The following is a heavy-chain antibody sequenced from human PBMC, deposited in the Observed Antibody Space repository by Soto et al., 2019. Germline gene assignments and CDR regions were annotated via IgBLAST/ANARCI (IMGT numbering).Heavy chain of an antibody. D-gene: IGHD3-10*01. J-gene: IGHJ6*04. CDR1: GGSISTDGFY. CDR2: IYYIGSP. Sequence: QLQLQESGPGLVQPSETLSLICTVSGGSISTDGFYWNWIRQHPGKGLEGIGYIYYIGSPNYNPSLKSRVSMSVDTSKNQFSLRLTSVTAADTAVYYCARDYGALVPSGLDVWGEGTTVTVSS. CDR3: ARDYGALVPSGLDV. V-gene: IGHV4-31*03.